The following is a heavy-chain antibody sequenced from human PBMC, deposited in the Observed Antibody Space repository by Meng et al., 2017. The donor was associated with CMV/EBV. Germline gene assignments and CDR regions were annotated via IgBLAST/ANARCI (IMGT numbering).Heavy chain of an antibody. J-gene: IGHJ4*02. Sequence: SETLSLTCTVSGGSISSYYWSWIQQPPGKGLEWIGYIYYSGSTNYNPSLKSRVTISVDTSKNQFSLKLSSVTAADTAVYYCARSRGNNCGGDCYDFDYWGQGTLVTVSS. CDR3: ARSRGNNCGGDCYDFDY. D-gene: IGHD2-21*01. CDR1: GGSISSYY. V-gene: IGHV4-59*01. CDR2: IYYSGST.